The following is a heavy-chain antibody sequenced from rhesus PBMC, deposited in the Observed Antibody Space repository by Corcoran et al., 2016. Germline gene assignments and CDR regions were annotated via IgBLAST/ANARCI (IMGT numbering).Heavy chain of an antibody. CDR3: AKYGGGRWTPVFDY. J-gene: IGHJ4*01. CDR1: GGSFTTYW. V-gene: IGHV4-80*01. CDR2: VNGTTGYS. Sequence: QVQLQESGPALVKPSETLSLTCAVSGGSFTTYWWPWLRHSHEKGLEWIGEVNGTTGYSNDNPSLKIGCIRSKDASTSQLSLCLSSVTAADTAVYYCAKYGGGRWTPVFDYWGQGVLVTVSS. D-gene: IGHD6-37*01.